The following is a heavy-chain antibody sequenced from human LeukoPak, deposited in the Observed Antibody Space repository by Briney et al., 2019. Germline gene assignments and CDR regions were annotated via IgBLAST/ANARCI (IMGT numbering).Heavy chain of an antibody. CDR3: ARDGSSEDYFDY. V-gene: IGHV3-7*01. CDR2: IKQDGSEK. CDR1: GFTFSSYG. D-gene: IGHD1-26*01. Sequence: PGGSLRLSCAASGFTFSSYGMHWVRQAPGKGLEWVANIKQDGSEKYYVDSVKGRFTISRDNAKNSLYLQMNSLRAEDTAVYYCARDGSSEDYFDYWGQGTLVTVSS. J-gene: IGHJ4*02.